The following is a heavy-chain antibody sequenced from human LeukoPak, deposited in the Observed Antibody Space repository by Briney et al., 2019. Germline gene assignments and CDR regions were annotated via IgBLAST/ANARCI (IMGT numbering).Heavy chain of an antibody. V-gene: IGHV3-21*01. Sequence: RPGGSLRLFCAASGFTVSSNYMSWVRQAPGKGLEWVSSISSSSSYIYYADSVKGRFTISRDNAKNSLYLQMNSLRAEDTAVYYCARDLNWNYVPWGQGTLVTVSS. CDR3: ARDLNWNYVP. CDR2: ISSSSSYI. J-gene: IGHJ5*02. CDR1: GFTVSSNY. D-gene: IGHD1-7*01.